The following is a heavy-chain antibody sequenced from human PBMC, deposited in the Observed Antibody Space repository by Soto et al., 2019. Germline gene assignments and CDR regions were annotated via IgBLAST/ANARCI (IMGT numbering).Heavy chain of an antibody. D-gene: IGHD3-22*01. CDR2: IYHSGST. J-gene: IGHJ5*02. Sequence: PSETLSLTCAVSGGSISSSNWWNCVRQPPGKGLEWIGEIYHSGSTNYNPSPKSRVTISVDKSKNQFSLKLSSVTAADTAVYYCARDLGYYDSSGYSWGQGTLGTVSS. CDR3: ARDLGYYDSSGYS. V-gene: IGHV4-4*02. CDR1: GGSISSSNW.